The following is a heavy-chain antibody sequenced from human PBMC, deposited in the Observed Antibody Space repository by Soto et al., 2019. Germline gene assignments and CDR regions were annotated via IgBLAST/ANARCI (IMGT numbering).Heavy chain of an antibody. D-gene: IGHD2-2*01. CDR2: IKSKADGGTT. CDR3: TTDIVVVPAAEAHDAFDI. V-gene: IGHV3-15*01. Sequence: PGGSLRLSCAASGFTFSNAWMSWVRQAPGKGLEWVGRIKSKADGGTTDYAAPVKGRFTISRDDSKNTLYLQMNSLKTEDTAVYYCTTDIVVVPAAEAHDAFDIWGQGTMVTVS. J-gene: IGHJ3*02. CDR1: GFTFSNAW.